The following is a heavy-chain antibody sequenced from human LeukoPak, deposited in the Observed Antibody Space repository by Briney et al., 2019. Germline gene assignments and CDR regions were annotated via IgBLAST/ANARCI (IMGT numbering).Heavy chain of an antibody. V-gene: IGHV4-39*07. Sequence: SETLSLTCTVSGGSISSSSYYWGWIRQPPGKGLEWIGSIYYSGSTYYNPSLKTRVTISVDTSKNQFSLKLSSVTAADTAVYYCARDCLEDSTVTTCYWGQGTLVTVSP. CDR1: GGSISSSSYY. CDR3: ARDCLEDSTVTTCY. CDR2: IYYSGST. J-gene: IGHJ4*02. D-gene: IGHD4-17*01.